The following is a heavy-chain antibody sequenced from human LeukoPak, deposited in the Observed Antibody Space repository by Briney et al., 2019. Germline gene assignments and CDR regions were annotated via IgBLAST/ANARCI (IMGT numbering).Heavy chain of an antibody. CDR3: ARPATPYCSSTSCYTLDY. Sequence: GGSLRLSCAASGFIFISYAMSWVRQAPGKGLEWVSVISGSGGSTYYADSVKGRFTISRDNSKNTLYLQMNSLRAEDTAVYYCARPATPYCSSTSCYTLDYWGQGTLVTVSS. CDR1: GFIFISYA. V-gene: IGHV3-23*01. CDR2: ISGSGGST. D-gene: IGHD2-2*02. J-gene: IGHJ4*02.